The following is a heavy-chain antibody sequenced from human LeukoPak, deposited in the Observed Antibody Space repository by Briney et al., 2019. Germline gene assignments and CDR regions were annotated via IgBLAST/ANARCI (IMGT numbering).Heavy chain of an antibody. V-gene: IGHV1-18*01. CDR2: ISAYNGNT. CDR3: AREPRKFRYSSGWNWFDP. J-gene: IGHJ5*02. D-gene: IGHD6-19*01. CDR1: GYTFTSYG. Sequence: ASVKVSCKASGYTFTSYGISWVRQTPGQGLEWMGWISAYNGNTNYAQKLQGRVTMTTDTSTSTAYMELRSLRSDDTAVYYCAREPRKFRYSSGWNWFDPWGQGTLVTVSS.